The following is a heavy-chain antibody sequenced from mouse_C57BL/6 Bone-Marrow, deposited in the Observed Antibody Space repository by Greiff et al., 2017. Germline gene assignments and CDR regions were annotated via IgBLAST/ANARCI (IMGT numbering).Heavy chain of an antibody. V-gene: IGHV1-81*01. CDR2: IYPRSGNT. D-gene: IGHD1-1*01. CDR1: GYTFTSYG. Sequence: QVQLQQSGAELARPGASVKLSCKASGYTFTSYGISWVKQRTGQGLEWIGEIYPRSGNTYYNEKFKGKATLTADNSSSTAYMQLRSLTSEDSAVYFCARKGYYGSSYGYWGQGTTLTVSS. J-gene: IGHJ2*01. CDR3: ARKGYYGSSYGY.